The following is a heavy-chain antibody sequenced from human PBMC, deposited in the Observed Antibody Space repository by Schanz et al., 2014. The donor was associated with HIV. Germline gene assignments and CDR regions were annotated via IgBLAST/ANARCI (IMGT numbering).Heavy chain of an antibody. V-gene: IGHV1-69*01. D-gene: IGHD4-4*01. J-gene: IGHJ2*01. CDR3: ASQYSNYDSSRRYHWYFDL. CDR1: GGTFSSYA. CDR2: FIPIFGTT. Sequence: QVQLVQSGAEVKNPGASVKVSCKASGGTFSSYAISWVRQAPGQGLEWMGGFIPIFGTTNYAQKFQGRVTITADESTSTTYLELSSLRSEDTAVYYCASQYSNYDSSRRYHWYFDLWGRGTLVTVSS.